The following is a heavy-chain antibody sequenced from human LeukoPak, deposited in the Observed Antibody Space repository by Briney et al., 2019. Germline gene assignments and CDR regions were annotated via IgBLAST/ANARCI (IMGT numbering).Heavy chain of an antibody. J-gene: IGHJ6*03. D-gene: IGHD1-7*01. Sequence: ASVKVSCKASGYTFTSYGISWVRQAPGQGLEWMGWISAYNGNTNYAQKLQGRVTMTTDTSTSTAYMELRSLRPDDTAVYYCARFTEQTGTTRGDYYYYMDVWGKGTTVTVSS. V-gene: IGHV1-18*01. CDR3: ARFTEQTGTTRGDYYYYMDV. CDR1: GYTFTSYG. CDR2: ISAYNGNT.